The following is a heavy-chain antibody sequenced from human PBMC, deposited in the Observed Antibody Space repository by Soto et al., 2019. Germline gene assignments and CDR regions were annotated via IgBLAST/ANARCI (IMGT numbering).Heavy chain of an antibody. V-gene: IGHV3-23*01. CDR1: GFTFSSYA. CDR2: ISGSGGST. D-gene: IGHD2-15*01. Sequence: PGGSLRLSCVASGFTFSSYAMSWVRQAPGKGLEWVSAISGSGGSTYYADSVKGRFTISRDNSKNTLYLQMNSLRAEDTAVYYCAKDRRYCSGGSCYKVLPHQFDPWGQGTLVTVSS. CDR3: AKDRRYCSGGSCYKVLPHQFDP. J-gene: IGHJ5*02.